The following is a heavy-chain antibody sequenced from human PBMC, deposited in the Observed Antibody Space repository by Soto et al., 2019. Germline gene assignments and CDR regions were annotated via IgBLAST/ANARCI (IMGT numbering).Heavy chain of an antibody. CDR2: IIHSGST. CDR3: ARVRKGVTTIRKYGMDV. Sequence: SETLSLTCAVYGGSFRSFYWSWIRQPPGKGLEWIGEIIHSGSTNYNPSLESRVTISLDTSKNQFSLKVNSVIAADSAVYYCARVRKGVTTIRKYGMDVWGQGTTVTVSS. V-gene: IGHV4-34*12. J-gene: IGHJ6*02. D-gene: IGHD4-17*01. CDR1: GGSFRSFY.